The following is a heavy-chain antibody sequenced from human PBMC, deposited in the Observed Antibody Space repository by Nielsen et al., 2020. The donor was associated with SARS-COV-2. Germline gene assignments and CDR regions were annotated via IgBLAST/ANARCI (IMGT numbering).Heavy chain of an antibody. D-gene: IGHD3-10*01. CDR2: ISWNSGSI. CDR3: AKDGGLGVLWFGEYPLGYYGMDV. CDR1: GFTFDDYA. J-gene: IGHJ6*02. V-gene: IGHV3-9*01. Sequence: GGSLRLSCAASGFTFDDYAMHWVRQAPGKGLEWVSGISWNSGSIGYADSVKGRFTISRDNAKNSLYLQMNSLRAEDTALYYCAKDGGLGVLWFGEYPLGYYGMDVWGQGTTVTVSS.